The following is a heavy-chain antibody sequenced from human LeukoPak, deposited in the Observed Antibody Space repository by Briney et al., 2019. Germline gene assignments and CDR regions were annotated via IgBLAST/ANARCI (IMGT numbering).Heavy chain of an antibody. J-gene: IGHJ1*01. CDR3: ATTVSAGTYRYFQH. V-gene: IGHV1-3*01. CDR1: GYIFTTYA. CDR2: INAGIGNT. Sequence: ASVKVSCKASGYIFTTYAMHWVRQAPGQSLEWMGWINAGIGNTKYLQKFQRRVTITRDTSANIAYMELSSLRSEDTAVYYCATTVSAGTYRYFQHWGQGTLVTVSS. D-gene: IGHD6-13*01.